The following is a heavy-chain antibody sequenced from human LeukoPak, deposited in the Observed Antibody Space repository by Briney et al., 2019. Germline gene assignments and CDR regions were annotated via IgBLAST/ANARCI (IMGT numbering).Heavy chain of an antibody. Sequence: KPSETLSLTCTVSGYSISSGYYWGWIRQPPGKGLEWIGSIYHSGSTYYNPSLKSRVTISLDTSKNQFSLKLNSVTAADTAVYYCAIYYYDSSGYYYFDYWGQGSLVTVSS. CDR1: GYSISSGYY. CDR3: AIYYYDSSGYYYFDY. V-gene: IGHV4-38-2*02. D-gene: IGHD3-22*01. J-gene: IGHJ4*02. CDR2: IYHSGST.